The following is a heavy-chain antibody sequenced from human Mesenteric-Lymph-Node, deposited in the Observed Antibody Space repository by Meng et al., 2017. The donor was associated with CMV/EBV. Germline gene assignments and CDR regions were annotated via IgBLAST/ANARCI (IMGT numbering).Heavy chain of an antibody. Sequence: GESLKISCVASGFTFSSHEMNRVRQAPGKGLEWISYIRDSSTYYADSVKGRFTISRDNAKNSLYLQMSSLRAEDTAVYYCARGGYCSSTTCYLFNGFDMWGQGTVVTVSS. CDR1: GFTFSSHE. CDR3: ARGGYCSSTTCYLFNGFDM. D-gene: IGHD2-2*01. CDR2: IRDSST. V-gene: IGHV3-48*03. J-gene: IGHJ3*02.